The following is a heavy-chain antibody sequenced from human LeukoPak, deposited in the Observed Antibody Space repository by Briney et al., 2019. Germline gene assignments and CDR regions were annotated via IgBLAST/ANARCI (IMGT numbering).Heavy chain of an antibody. Sequence: ASVKVSCKTSGYNFIDYYVYWVRQAPGQRLEWMGWINPNGGGTNYAQKFQGRVTMTTDTSTSTAYMELRSLRSDDTAVYYCARVGSSSFPRDYYMDVWGKGTTVTVSS. J-gene: IGHJ6*03. CDR3: ARVGSSSFPRDYYMDV. CDR2: INPNGGGT. CDR1: GYNFIDYY. D-gene: IGHD6-6*01. V-gene: IGHV1-2*02.